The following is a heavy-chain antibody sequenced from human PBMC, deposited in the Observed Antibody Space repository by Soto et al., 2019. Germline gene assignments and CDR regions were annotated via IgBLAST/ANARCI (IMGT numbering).Heavy chain of an antibody. CDR2: IYYSGST. D-gene: IGHD2-8*01. V-gene: IGHV4-30-4*01. Sequence: SETLSLTCTVSGGSISSGDYYWSWIRQPPGKGLEWIGYIYYSGSTYYNPSLKSRVTISVDTSKNQFSLKLSSVTAADTAVYYCARENVLMVYAILGNGFDYWGQGTLVTVSS. CDR3: ARENVLMVYAILGNGFDY. CDR1: GGSISSGDYY. J-gene: IGHJ4*02.